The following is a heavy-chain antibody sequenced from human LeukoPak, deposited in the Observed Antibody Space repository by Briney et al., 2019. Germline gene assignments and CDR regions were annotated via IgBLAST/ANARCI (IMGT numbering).Heavy chain of an antibody. J-gene: IGHJ3*02. CDR3: ARDMWSMGRRDGYNYAFDI. CDR1: GFTFSSYS. D-gene: IGHD5-24*01. CDR2: ISSSSSYI. Sequence: KTGGSLRLSCAASGFTFSSYSMNWVRQAPGKGLEWVSSISSSSSYIYYADSVKGRFTISRDNAKNSLYLQMNSLRAEDTAVYYCARDMWSMGRRDGYNYAFDIWGQGTMVTVSS. V-gene: IGHV3-21*01.